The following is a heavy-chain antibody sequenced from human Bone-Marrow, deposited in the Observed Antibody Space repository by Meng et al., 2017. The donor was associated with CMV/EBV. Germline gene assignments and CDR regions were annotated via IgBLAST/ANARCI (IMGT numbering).Heavy chain of an antibody. D-gene: IGHD2-2*02. CDR1: GGSFSGYY. Sequence: SETLSLTCAVYGGSFSGYYWSWIRQPPGKGLEWIGEINHSGSTNYNPSLKSRVTISVDTSKNQFSLKLSSVTAADTAVYYCARVPPLYCSSTSCYTLGYYGMDVWGQGTTVTVS. CDR3: ARVPPLYCSSTSCYTLGYYGMDV. V-gene: IGHV4-34*01. CDR2: INHSGST. J-gene: IGHJ6*02.